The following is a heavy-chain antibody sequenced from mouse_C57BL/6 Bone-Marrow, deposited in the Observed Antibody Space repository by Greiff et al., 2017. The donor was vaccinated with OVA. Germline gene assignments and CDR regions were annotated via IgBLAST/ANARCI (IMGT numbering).Heavy chain of an antibody. CDR1: GYTFTSYW. J-gene: IGHJ1*03. CDR3: AGDDYDADLYFDV. Sequence: QVQLQQPGAELVRPGSSVKLSCKASGYTFTSYWMDWVKQRPGQGLEWIGNIYPSDSETHYNQKFKDKATLTVDKSSSTAYMQLSSLTSEYSAVYDGAGDDYDADLYFDVWGTGTTVTVSS. V-gene: IGHV1-61*01. D-gene: IGHD2-4*01. CDR2: IYPSDSET.